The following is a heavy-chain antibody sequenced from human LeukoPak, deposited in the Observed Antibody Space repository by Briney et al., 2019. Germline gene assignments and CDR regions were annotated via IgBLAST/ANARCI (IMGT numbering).Heavy chain of an antibody. J-gene: IGHJ4*02. CDR1: GFTVSSNY. D-gene: IGHD6-19*01. CDR3: ARSIPETYSSGWYHDY. Sequence: GGSLRLSCAASGFTVSSNYMSWVRQAPGKGPEWVSVIYSGGSTYYADSVKGRFTISRDNSKNTLYLQMNSLRAEDTAVYYCARSIPETYSSGWYHDYWGQGTLVTVSS. CDR2: IYSGGST. V-gene: IGHV3-53*01.